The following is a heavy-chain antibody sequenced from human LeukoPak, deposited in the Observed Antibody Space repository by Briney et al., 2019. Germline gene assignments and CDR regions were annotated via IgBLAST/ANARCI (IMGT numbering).Heavy chain of an antibody. V-gene: IGHV3-74*01. Sequence: GGSLRLSCAASGFTFSSYWMHWVRHAPGKGLVWVSRINSDGSSTNYADSVKGRFTISRDNAKNTLYLQVKSLRAEDTAVYYCARGPSGWGSLDSWGQGTLVTVSS. CDR2: INSDGSST. D-gene: IGHD7-27*01. CDR1: GFTFSSYW. CDR3: ARGPSGWGSLDS. J-gene: IGHJ4*02.